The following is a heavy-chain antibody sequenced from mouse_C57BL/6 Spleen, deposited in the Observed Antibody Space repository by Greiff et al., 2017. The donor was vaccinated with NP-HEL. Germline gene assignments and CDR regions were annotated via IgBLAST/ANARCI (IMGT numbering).Heavy chain of an antibody. D-gene: IGHD1-1*01. Sequence: QVQLQQPGAELVKPGASVKLSCKASGYTFTSYWMHWVKQRPGQGLEWIGMIHPNSGSTNYNEKFKSKATLTVDKSSSTAYMQLSSLTSEDSAGYYCERWKGAYSWFDDWGQGTPVTVSS. CDR3: ERWKGAYSWFDD. J-gene: IGHJ1*01. CDR1: GYTFTSYW. CDR2: IHPNSGST. V-gene: IGHV1-64*01.